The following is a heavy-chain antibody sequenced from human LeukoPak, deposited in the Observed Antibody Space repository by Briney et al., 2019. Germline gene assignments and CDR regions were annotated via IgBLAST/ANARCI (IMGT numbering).Heavy chain of an antibody. J-gene: IGHJ5*02. Sequence: GASVKVSCKASGGTFSSYAISWVRQAPGQGLEWMGRIIPILGIANYAQKFQGRVTITADKSTSTAYMELSSLRSEDTAVYYCARARTGWYDFWSGYYQGGFDPWGQGTLVTVSS. D-gene: IGHD3-3*01. CDR3: ARARTGWYDFWSGYYQGGFDP. CDR1: GGTFSSYA. V-gene: IGHV1-69*04. CDR2: IIPILGIA.